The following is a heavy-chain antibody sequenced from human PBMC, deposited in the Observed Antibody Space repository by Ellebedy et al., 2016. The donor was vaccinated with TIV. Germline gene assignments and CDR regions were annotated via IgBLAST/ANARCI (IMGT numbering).Heavy chain of an antibody. V-gene: IGHV3-53*01. CDR1: GFIVSSYY. J-gene: IGHJ4*02. CDR3: ASSLTTCGAFDY. CDR2: IYGGGST. D-gene: IGHD1/OR15-1a*01. Sequence: GGSLRLSCAASGFIVSSYYMIWVRQAPGKGLEWVSVIYGGGSTSYADSVTGRFTISRDNSKNTLYLQMNSLRADDTAVYFCASSLTTCGAFDYWGQGFLVTVSS.